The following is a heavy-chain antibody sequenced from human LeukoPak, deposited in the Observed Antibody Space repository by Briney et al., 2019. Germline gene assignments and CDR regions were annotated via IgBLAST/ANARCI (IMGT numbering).Heavy chain of an antibody. Sequence: ASVKVSCKASGYTFTGYYMHWVRQAPGQGLEWMGWINPNSGGTNYAQKFQGRVTMTRDTSISTAYMELSRLRSDDTAVYYCAREIPAAASPFDHWGQGTLVTVSS. J-gene: IGHJ4*02. CDR1: GYTFTGYY. D-gene: IGHD6-13*01. CDR3: AREIPAAASPFDH. V-gene: IGHV1-2*02. CDR2: INPNSGGT.